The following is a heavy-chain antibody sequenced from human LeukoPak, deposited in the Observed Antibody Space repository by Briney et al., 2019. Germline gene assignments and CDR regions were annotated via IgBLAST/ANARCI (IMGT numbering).Heavy chain of an antibody. Sequence: PGGSLRLSCAASGFTFSDYSMNWVRQAPGKGLEWVSSISSTSKYIYYGDSVKGRFTISRDNAKNSQYLQMNSLRVEDTALYYCARAQTYGDSRLLLDYWGQGTLVTVSS. CDR3: ARAQTYGDSRLLLDY. CDR1: GFTFSDYS. J-gene: IGHJ4*02. V-gene: IGHV3-21*04. D-gene: IGHD2-21*02. CDR2: ISSTSKYI.